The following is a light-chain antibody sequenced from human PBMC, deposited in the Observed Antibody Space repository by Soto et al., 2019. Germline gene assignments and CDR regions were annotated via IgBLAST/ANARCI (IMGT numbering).Light chain of an antibody. CDR1: QTISSR. CDR3: QHYDSYPEA. V-gene: IGKV1-5*03. J-gene: IGKJ1*01. CDR2: RAS. Sequence: DIQMTQSPSTLSVSLGDRVTLTCRASQTISSRLAWYQQKPGQAPRLLIYRASTITSGIPSRFSGSGSGTDFTLTISSLQPDDFAAYYCQHYDSYPEAFGQGTKVDI.